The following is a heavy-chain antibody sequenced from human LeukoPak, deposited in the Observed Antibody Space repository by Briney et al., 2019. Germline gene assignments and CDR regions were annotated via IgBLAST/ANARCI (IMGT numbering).Heavy chain of an antibody. J-gene: IGHJ4*02. CDR1: GFTFSSYW. CDR3: TRESSVVAHKDFDF. V-gene: IGHV3-74*01. D-gene: IGHD2-15*01. Sequence: PGGSLRLSCAASGFTFSSYWMHWVRQAPGKGLVWVSRINSDGSSTSYADSVKGRFTISRDNAKNTLYLQMNSLRAEDTAVYYCTRESSVVAHKDFDFWGQGTLVTVSS. CDR2: INSDGSST.